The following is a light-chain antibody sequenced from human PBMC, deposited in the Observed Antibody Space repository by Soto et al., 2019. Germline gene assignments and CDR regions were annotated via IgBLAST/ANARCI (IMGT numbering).Light chain of an antibody. CDR1: QSVSTW. Sequence: DIQMTQSPSTLSVSVGARVIITCRASQSVSTWLAWYQQKPGKAPNLLIFKASRLQSGVSPRFSGSGSGTEFTLTISSLQPDDFAIYYCQQYDSYPLTFGGGTKVEIK. CDR3: QQYDSYPLT. J-gene: IGKJ4*01. CDR2: KAS. V-gene: IGKV1-5*03.